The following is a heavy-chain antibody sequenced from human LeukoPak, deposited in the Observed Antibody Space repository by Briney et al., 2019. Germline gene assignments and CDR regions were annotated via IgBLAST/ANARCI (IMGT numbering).Heavy chain of an antibody. CDR3: ARYVGSTSLDY. J-gene: IGHJ4*02. CDR1: GFTFSNYG. Sequence: PGGSLRLSCAASGFTFSNYGMNWVRQAPGKGLEWVSSISTSSSFIYYADSVKGRFTISRDNAKNSLYLQMNSLRAEGTAIYFCARYVGSTSLDYWGQGTLVTVSS. D-gene: IGHD1-26*01. CDR2: ISTSSSFI. V-gene: IGHV3-21*01.